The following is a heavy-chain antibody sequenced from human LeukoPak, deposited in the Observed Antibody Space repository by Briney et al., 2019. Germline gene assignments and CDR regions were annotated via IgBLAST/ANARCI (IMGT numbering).Heavy chain of an antibody. Sequence: GGSLRLSCAASGFTFEDYAMHWVRQAPGKGLEWVSGITWNSGSVGYADSVQGRFTISRDNAKNSLYLQMNSLRAEDTALYYCAKDEDGSGSYVAYWGQGTLVTVSS. V-gene: IGHV3-9*01. D-gene: IGHD3-10*01. J-gene: IGHJ4*02. CDR2: ITWNSGSV. CDR1: GFTFEDYA. CDR3: AKDEDGSGSYVAY.